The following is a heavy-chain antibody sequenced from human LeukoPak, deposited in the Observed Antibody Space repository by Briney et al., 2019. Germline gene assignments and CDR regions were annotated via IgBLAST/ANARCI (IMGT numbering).Heavy chain of an antibody. J-gene: IGHJ4*02. V-gene: IGHV5-51*01. Sequence: GESLKISCKVSGYSLTNNWIGWVRQVPGKGLEWMGLIYPGDSDTRYSPSFQGQVTISADKSISTAYPQWSSLKASDTAMYYCARLPDLVPSPFDYWGQGTLVIVSS. CDR2: IYPGDSDT. CDR3: ARLPDLVPSPFDY. CDR1: GYSLTNNW.